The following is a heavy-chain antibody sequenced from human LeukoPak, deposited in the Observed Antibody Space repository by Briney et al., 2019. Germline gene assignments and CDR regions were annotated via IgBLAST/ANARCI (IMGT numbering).Heavy chain of an antibody. V-gene: IGHV4-31*03. J-gene: IGHJ4*02. D-gene: IGHD3-10*01. CDR1: GGSISSGGYS. CDR3: ARAASYKQFGELPFDY. Sequence: SQTLSLTCTASGGSISSGGYSWSWIRQHPGKGLEWIGYIYYSGSTYYNPSLKSRFTISVDTSKNQFSLKLSSVTAADTAVYSFARAASYKQFGELPFDYWGQGTLVTVSS. CDR2: IYYSGST.